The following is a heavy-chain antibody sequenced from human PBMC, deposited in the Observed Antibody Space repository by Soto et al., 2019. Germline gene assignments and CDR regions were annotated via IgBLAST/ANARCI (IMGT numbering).Heavy chain of an antibody. J-gene: IGHJ4*02. V-gene: IGHV1-3*01. CDR2: INAGNGNT. CDR1: GYTVTSYA. CDR3: ARDPGYSYGYN. Sequence: QVQLVQSGAEVKKPGASVKVSCKASGYTVTSYAMHWVRQAPGQRLEWMGWINAGNGNTKYSQKFQGRVTITRDTSASTAYMELSSLRSEDTAVYCCARDPGYSYGYNWGQGTLVTVSS. D-gene: IGHD5-18*01.